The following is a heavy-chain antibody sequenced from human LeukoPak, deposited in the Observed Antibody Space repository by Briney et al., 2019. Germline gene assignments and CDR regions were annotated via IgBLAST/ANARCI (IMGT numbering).Heavy chain of an antibody. CDR1: GFTFSSSN. Sequence: GGSLRLSCAASGFTFSSSNMHWVRQAPGKGLEWVSYITGSSSAMYYADSVKGRFTISRDNAKDSLFLQMNSLRAEDTAVYYCASDVVGGTTNYWGQGTLVTVSA. V-gene: IGHV3-48*01. CDR2: ITGSSSAM. D-gene: IGHD1-26*01. J-gene: IGHJ4*02. CDR3: ASDVVGGTTNY.